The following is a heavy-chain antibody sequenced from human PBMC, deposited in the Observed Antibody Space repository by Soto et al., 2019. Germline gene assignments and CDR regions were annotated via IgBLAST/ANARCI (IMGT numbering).Heavy chain of an antibody. CDR2: ISGSGGST. D-gene: IGHD3-3*01. V-gene: IGHV3-23*01. CDR3: AKDPSDPTILFDAFDI. J-gene: IGHJ3*02. Sequence: GGSLRLSCAASGFTFSSYAMSWVRQAPGKGLEWVSAISGSGGSTYYADSVKGRFTISRDNSKNTLYLQMNSLRAEDTAVYYCAKDPSDPTILFDAFDIWGQGTMVTVSS. CDR1: GFTFSSYA.